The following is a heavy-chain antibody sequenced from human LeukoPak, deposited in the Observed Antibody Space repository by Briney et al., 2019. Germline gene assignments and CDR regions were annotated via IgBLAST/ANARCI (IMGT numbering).Heavy chain of an antibody. CDR1: GFIFSAYA. Sequence: PGGSLRLSCAASGFIFSAYAMSGVGQAPGKGLEWLSGMSKSGYYTYDTESVKGRFTISRDNSKNTLYLQMSDLRAEDTAIYYCAKFNGWELAEYYLDYWGHGTLVTVSS. CDR2: MSKSGYYT. D-gene: IGHD1-26*01. CDR3: AKFNGWELAEYYLDY. V-gene: IGHV3-23*01. J-gene: IGHJ4*01.